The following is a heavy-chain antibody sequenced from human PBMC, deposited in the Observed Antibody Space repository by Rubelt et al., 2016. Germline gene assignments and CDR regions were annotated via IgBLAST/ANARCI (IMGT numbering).Heavy chain of an antibody. J-gene: IGHJ4*02. CDR2: ISGSGGST. D-gene: IGHD6-13*01. V-gene: IGHV3-23*01. CDR3: ASSLSSSWYFGVVLGYFDY. Sequence: GKGLEWVSAISGSGGSTYYADSVKGRFTISRDNSKNTLYLQMNSLRAEDTAVYYCASSLSSSWYFGVVLGYFDYWGQGTLVTVSS.